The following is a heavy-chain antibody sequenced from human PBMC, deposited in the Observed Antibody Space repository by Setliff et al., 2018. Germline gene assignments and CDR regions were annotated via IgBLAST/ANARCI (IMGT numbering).Heavy chain of an antibody. J-gene: IGHJ4*02. D-gene: IGHD2-21*01. Sequence: ASVKVSCKASGYTFTNYGFSWVRQAPGQGLEWMGWISTYNGHTNHAPKLQGRVTLTTDTATSTAYMGLRSLRSDDTAVYYCARAPRGPLSVVLALDYWGQGTLVTVSS. V-gene: IGHV1-18*01. CDR2: ISTYNGHT. CDR3: ARAPRGPLSVVLALDY. CDR1: GYTFTNYG.